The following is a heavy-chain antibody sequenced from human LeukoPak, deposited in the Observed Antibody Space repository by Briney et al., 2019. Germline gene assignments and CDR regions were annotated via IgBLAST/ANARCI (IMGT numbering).Heavy chain of an antibody. J-gene: IGHJ6*02. Sequence: PGGSLRLSCAASGFTFTTYWMHWVRQAPGKGLVWVSHINSDGSITSYADSVKRRFTISRDNAKNTLYLQMNSLRAEAPALYYSARDAVDTANAVWGQGTTVTVSS. CDR3: ARDAVDTANAV. CDR1: GFTFTTYW. V-gene: IGHV3-74*01. CDR2: INSDGSIT. D-gene: IGHD5-18*01.